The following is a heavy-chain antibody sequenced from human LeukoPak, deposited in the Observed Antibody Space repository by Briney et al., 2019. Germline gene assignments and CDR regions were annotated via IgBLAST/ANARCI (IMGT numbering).Heavy chain of an antibody. CDR1: GYIFTGYY. CDR2: INPNSGGT. J-gene: IGHJ5*02. CDR3: ARARVRGAGWFDP. Sequence: ASVKVSCKASGYIFTGYYMHWVRQAPGQGLEWMGRINPNSGGTNYAQKFQGRVAMTRDTSISTAYMELSRLRSDDTAVYYCARARVRGAGWFDPWGQGTLVTVSS. V-gene: IGHV1-2*06. D-gene: IGHD3-10*01.